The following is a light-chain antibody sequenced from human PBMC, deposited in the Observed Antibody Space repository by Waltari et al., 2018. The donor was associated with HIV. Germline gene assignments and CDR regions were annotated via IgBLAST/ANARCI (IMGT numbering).Light chain of an antibody. V-gene: IGLV1-47*01. CDR1: SSNIGSNY. CDR3: AAWDDSLNDVV. CDR2: RNN. J-gene: IGLJ2*01. Sequence: QSVLTQPPSASGTPGQRVTISCSGSSSNIGSNYVYWYHHLPGTAPKLLIYRNNQRPSGVPDRFSGSKSGTSASLAISGLRSEDEADYYCAAWDDSLNDVVFGGGTKLTVL.